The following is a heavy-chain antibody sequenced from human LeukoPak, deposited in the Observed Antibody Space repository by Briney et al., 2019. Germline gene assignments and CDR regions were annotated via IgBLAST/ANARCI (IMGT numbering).Heavy chain of an antibody. CDR1: GFTFSSYS. CDR3: ARDIGGWYYFDY. V-gene: IGHV3-48*01. D-gene: IGHD6-19*01. CDR2: ISSSSSTI. J-gene: IGHJ4*02. Sequence: PGGSLRLSCAASGFTFSSYSMNWVRQAPGKGLEWGSYISSSSSTIYYADSVKGRFTISRDNAKNSLYLQMNSLRAEDTAVYYCARDIGGWYYFDYWGQGTLVTVSS.